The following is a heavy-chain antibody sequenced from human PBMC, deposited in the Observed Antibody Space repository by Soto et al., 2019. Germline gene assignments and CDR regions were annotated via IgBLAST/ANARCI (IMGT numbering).Heavy chain of an antibody. CDR3: ARGGRYYYDSSGYFGGHYYSGMDV. CDR2: IIPIFGTA. Sequence: SVEVSCKASGGTFSSYAISWVRQAPGEGLEGTGGIIPIFGTANYAQKFQGRVTITADESTSTAYMELSSLRSEDTAVYYCARGGRYYYDSSGYFGGHYYSGMDVRCQARTATVS. D-gene: IGHD3-22*01. J-gene: IGHJ6*02. V-gene: IGHV1-69*13. CDR1: GGTFSSYA.